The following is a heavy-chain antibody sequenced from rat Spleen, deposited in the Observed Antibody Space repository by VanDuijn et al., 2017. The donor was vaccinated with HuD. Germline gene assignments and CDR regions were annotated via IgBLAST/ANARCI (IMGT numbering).Heavy chain of an antibody. CDR1: GFTFTNYD. CDR2: ISFDGGRN. D-gene: IGHD4-3*01. J-gene: IGHJ2*01. V-gene: IGHV5-29*01. CDR3: ATSIFGVLDY. Sequence: EVRLVESGGGLVQPGRSLKLSCAASGFTFTNYDMAWVRQAPTKGLEWVATISFDGGRNFYRDSVKGRFTISRDNAKSTLYLQMDSLRSEDTATYYCATSIFGVLDYWGQGVMVTVSS.